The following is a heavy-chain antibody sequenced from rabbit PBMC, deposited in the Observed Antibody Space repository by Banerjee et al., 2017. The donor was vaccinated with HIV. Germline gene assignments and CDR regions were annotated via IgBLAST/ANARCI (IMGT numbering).Heavy chain of an antibody. CDR1: GFSFSSGYD. CDR2: IYAGSSGST. CDR3: ARYSVWYAGDAGYAYRGNL. D-gene: IGHD6-1*01. V-gene: IGHV1S40*01. J-gene: IGHJ4*01. Sequence: QSLEESGGDLVQPEGSLTLTCTASGFSFSSGYDMCWVRQAPGKGLEWIACIYAGSSGSTWYASWAKGRFTISKTSSTTVTLQMTSLTAADTATYFCARYSVWYAGDAGYAYRGNLWGQGTLVTVS.